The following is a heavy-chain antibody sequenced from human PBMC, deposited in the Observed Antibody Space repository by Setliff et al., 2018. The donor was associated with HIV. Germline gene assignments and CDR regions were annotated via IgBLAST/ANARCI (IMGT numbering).Heavy chain of an antibody. V-gene: IGHV3-74*01. J-gene: IGHJ3*02. CDR1: GFIFSNYW. Sequence: PGESLRLSCAASGFIFSNYWMHWVRQAPGKGLVWVSRINSDGSSISYADSVKGRFTISRDNAKNTLYLQMNSLRGEDTAVYYCARHSDWYGNDAFDIWGQGTRVTVSS. CDR3: ARHSDWYGNDAFDI. D-gene: IGHD6-19*01. CDR2: INSDGSSI.